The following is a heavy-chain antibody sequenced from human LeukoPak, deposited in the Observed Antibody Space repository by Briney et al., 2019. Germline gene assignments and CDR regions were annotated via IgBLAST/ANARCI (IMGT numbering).Heavy chain of an antibody. V-gene: IGHV1-8*01. J-gene: IGHJ6*02. CDR3: ARVGAGGGGTLMYYYYYSGMDV. CDR1: GYTFTSYD. CDR2: MNPNSGNT. Sequence: ASVKVSCKASGYTFTSYDINWVRQATGQGLEWMGWMNPNSGNTGYAQKFQGRVTMTRNTSISTAYMELSSLRSEDTAVYYCARVGAGGGGTLMYYYYYSGMDVWGQGTTVTVSS. D-gene: IGHD2-15*01.